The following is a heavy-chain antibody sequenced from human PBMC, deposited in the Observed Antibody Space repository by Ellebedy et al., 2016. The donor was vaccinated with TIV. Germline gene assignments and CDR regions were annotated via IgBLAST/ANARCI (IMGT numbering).Heavy chain of an antibody. J-gene: IGHJ4*02. D-gene: IGHD5-12*01. CDR1: GFTFSRHS. CDR2: ISYDVTNK. Sequence: GESLKISCVASGFTFSRHSMHWVRQAPGKGLEWVAVISYDVTNKFYRDSVEGRSTISRDNSKNTLYLQMNNLKTEDTALYFCAREAPGSAYDFKAYFDSWGQGTLVTVSA. CDR3: AREAPGSAYDFKAYFDS. V-gene: IGHV3-30*04.